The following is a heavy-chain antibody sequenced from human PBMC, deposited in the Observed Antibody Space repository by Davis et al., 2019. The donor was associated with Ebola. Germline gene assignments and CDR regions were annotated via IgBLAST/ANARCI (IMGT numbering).Heavy chain of an antibody. CDR3: ASRGDTAMVSYGY. V-gene: IGHV3-72*01. D-gene: IGHD5-18*01. Sequence: GGSLRLSCAASGFIFSEYYIDWVRQAPGKGLEWVGRTRNRAHSYTTEYAASVKGRFTFSRDDSGSSLYLQMNSLRAEDTAVYYCASRGDTAMVSYGYWGQGTLVTVSS. J-gene: IGHJ4*02. CDR2: TRNRAHSYTT. CDR1: GFIFSEYY.